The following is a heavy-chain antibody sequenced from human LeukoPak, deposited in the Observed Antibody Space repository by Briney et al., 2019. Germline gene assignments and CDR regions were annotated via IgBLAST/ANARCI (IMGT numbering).Heavy chain of an antibody. CDR2: INWNGGST. V-gene: IGHV3-20*04. J-gene: IGHJ4*02. D-gene: IGHD3-22*01. Sequence: GGSLRLSCAASGFTFDDYGMSWVRQAPGKGLEWVSGINWNGGSTGYADSVKGRFTISRDNAKNSLYLQMNSLRAEDTALYYCARGGYYDSSGHYFYVFDYWGQGTLVTVSS. CDR3: ARGGYYDSSGHYFYVFDY. CDR1: GFTFDDYG.